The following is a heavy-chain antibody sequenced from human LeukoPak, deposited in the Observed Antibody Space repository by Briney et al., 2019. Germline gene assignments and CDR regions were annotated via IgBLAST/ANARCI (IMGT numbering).Heavy chain of an antibody. V-gene: IGHV1-18*01. D-gene: IGHD3-22*01. CDR1: GYTFTSYD. J-gene: IGHJ6*02. Sequence: EASVKVSCKASGYTFTSYDISWVRQAPGQGLEWVGWISTYNDNTNYAQKFQGRVTMTTDTSTSTAYMELRSLRSDDTAVYYCARDYKTMIGGYYYYGMDVWGQGTTVTVSS. CDR3: ARDYKTMIGGYYYYGMDV. CDR2: ISTYNDNT.